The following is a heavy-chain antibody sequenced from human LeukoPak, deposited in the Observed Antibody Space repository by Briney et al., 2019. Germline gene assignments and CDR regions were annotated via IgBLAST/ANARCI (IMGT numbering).Heavy chain of an antibody. Sequence: SETLSLTCTVSGGSISGYYWSWIRQPPGKGLEWIGYIYYSGSTNYNPSLKSRVTISVDTSKNQFSLKLTSVTAADTAVYYCARASVGGGYSDYWGQGTLVTVSS. CDR2: IYYSGST. D-gene: IGHD2-15*01. V-gene: IGHV4-59*08. CDR1: GGSISGYY. CDR3: ARASVGGGYSDY. J-gene: IGHJ4*02.